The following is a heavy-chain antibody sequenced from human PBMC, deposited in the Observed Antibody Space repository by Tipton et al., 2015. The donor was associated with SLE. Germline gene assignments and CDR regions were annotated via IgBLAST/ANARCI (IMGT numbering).Heavy chain of an antibody. CDR3: AKDIADPSGYYYGMDV. D-gene: IGHD1-1*01. V-gene: IGHV3-9*01. CDR1: GFTFDDYA. Sequence: SLRLSCAASGFTFDDYAMHWVRQAPGKGLEWVSGISWNSGSIGYADSVKGRFTISRDNAKNSLYLQMNSLRAEDTALYYCAKDIADPSGYYYGMDVWGQGTTVTVSS. CDR2: ISWNSGSI. J-gene: IGHJ6*02.